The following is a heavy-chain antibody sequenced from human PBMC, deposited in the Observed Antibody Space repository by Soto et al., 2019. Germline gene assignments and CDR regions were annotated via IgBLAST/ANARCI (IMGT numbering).Heavy chain of an antibody. D-gene: IGHD3-10*01. J-gene: IGHJ6*02. Sequence: QVQLQESGPGLVKPSETLSLTCTVSGGSISSYYWSWIRQPPGKGLEWIGYIYYSGSTNYNPSLKSRVTISVDTSKNQFSLKLSSVTAADTAVYYCARGGMVRDTYYYYGMDVWGQGTTVTVSS. CDR2: IYYSGST. CDR3: ARGGMVRDTYYYYGMDV. V-gene: IGHV4-59*08. CDR1: GGSISSYY.